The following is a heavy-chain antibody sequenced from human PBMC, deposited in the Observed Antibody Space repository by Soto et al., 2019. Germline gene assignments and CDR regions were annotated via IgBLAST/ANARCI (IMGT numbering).Heavy chain of an antibody. V-gene: IGHV1-18*01. CDR1: GYTFTSYG. CDR2: ISAYNGNT. J-gene: IGHJ5*02. CDR3: ARGRRVWGSSPPAWFDP. D-gene: IGHD3-16*01. Sequence: QVQLVQSGAEVKKPGASVKVSCKASGYTFTSYGISWVRQAPGQGLEWMGWISAYNGNTNYAQKLQGRVTMTKDTSTSTAYMELRSLRSDDTAVYYCARGRRVWGSSPPAWFDPWGQGTLVTVSS.